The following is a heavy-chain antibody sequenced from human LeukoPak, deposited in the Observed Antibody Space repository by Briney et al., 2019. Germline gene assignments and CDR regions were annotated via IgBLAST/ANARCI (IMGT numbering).Heavy chain of an antibody. CDR3: ARVGATIRIYFDY. V-gene: IGHV3-48*03. CDR1: GFTFSSYE. Sequence: PGGSLRLSCAASGFTFSSYEMNWVRQAPGKGLEWVSYISSSGSTIYYADSVKGRFTISRDNAKNSLYLQMNSLRAEDTAVYYCARVGATIRIYFDYWGQGTLVTVSS. CDR2: ISSSGSTI. J-gene: IGHJ4*02. D-gene: IGHD1-26*01.